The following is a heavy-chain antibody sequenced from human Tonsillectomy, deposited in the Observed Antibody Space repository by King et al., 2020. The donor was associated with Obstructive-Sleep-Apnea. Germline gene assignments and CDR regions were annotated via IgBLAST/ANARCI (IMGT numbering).Heavy chain of an antibody. CDR3: ARDRPAYYDSSGYYQDAFDI. CDR1: GGTFSSYA. D-gene: IGHD3-22*01. CDR2: IIPIFGTA. J-gene: IGHJ3*02. V-gene: IGHV1-69*01. Sequence: VQLVESGAEVKKPGSSVKVSCKASGGTFSSYAISWVRQAPGQGLEWMGGIIPIFGTANCAQKFQGRVTNTADESTRTAYMELSGLRSEDTAVYYCARDRPAYYDSSGYYQDAFDIWGQGTMVTVSS.